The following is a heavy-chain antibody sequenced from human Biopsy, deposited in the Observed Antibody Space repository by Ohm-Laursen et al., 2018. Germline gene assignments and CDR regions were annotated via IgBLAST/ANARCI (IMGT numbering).Heavy chain of an antibody. Sequence: GTLSLTWSVSGDSISSYYWSWIRQPPGKGLEWIGYVYYTGSTDYNPSLQSRVTISVDTSKNHFSLRLRSVTPADTAIYCARDRGYYSDRTVPGYFDLWGRGTLVTVSS. D-gene: IGHD3-22*01. CDR2: VYYTGST. CDR1: GDSISSYY. J-gene: IGHJ2*01. V-gene: IGHV4-59*01. CDR3: ARDRGYYSDRTVPGYFDL.